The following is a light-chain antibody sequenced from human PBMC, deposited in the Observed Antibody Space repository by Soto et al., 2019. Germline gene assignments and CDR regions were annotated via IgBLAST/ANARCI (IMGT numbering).Light chain of an antibody. CDR3: QQYGSSQWT. Sequence: IVLTQSPGTLSLSPGERATLSCRASQNVYNDYLAWYQQKPGQPPRLLISGASKRATGIPDRFSGSGSGTDFSLTISSLGPEDSAVYYCQQYGSSQWTFGQGTKVEIK. CDR2: GAS. J-gene: IGKJ1*01. CDR1: QNVYNDY. V-gene: IGKV3-20*01.